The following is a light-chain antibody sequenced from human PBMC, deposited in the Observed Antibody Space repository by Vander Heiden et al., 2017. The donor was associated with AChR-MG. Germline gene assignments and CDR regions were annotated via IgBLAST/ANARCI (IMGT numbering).Light chain of an antibody. CDR3: QHLIGFPLI. V-gene: IGKV1-13*02. CDR1: QGIGSV. J-gene: IGKJ5*01. CDR2: DAS. Sequence: AIHLTQSPSSVSAFVGDRVTLSCRASQGIGSVLAWYQQKPGKAPRLLNHDASTLQGGVPSRFSGSGSGTDFTLTISSLQDEDFAIYYCQHLIGFPLIFGQGTRLEIK.